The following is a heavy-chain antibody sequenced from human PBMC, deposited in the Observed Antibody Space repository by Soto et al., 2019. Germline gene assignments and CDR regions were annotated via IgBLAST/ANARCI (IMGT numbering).Heavy chain of an antibody. D-gene: IGHD3-3*01. CDR2: IYYSGST. CDR1: GGSISSGDYY. CDR3: ARGTGYYDFWSGGYYFDY. V-gene: IGHV4-30-4*01. J-gene: IGHJ4*02. Sequence: SETLSLTCTVSGGSISSGDYYWSWIRQPPGKGLEWIGYIYYSGSTYYNPSLKSRVTISVDTSKNQFSLKLSSVTAADTAVYYCARGTGYYDFWSGGYYFDYWGQGTLVTVSS.